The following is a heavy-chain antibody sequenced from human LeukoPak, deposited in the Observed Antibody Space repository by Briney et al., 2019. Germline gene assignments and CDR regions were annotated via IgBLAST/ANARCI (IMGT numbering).Heavy chain of an antibody. J-gene: IGHJ4*02. Sequence: SETLSLTCAVSGGSISSGTWWSWVRPPPGKGLEWIGEIYHSGSTNNNPSLKSRVTISVDKSKNQFSLKLNSVTAADTAVYYCARVRVTPYISIDSWGQGTLVTVSS. V-gene: IGHV4-4*02. D-gene: IGHD4-23*01. CDR3: ARVRVTPYISIDS. CDR2: IYHSGST. CDR1: GGSISSGTW.